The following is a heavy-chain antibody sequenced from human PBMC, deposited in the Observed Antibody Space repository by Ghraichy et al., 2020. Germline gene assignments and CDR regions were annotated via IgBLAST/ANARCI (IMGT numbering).Heavy chain of an antibody. J-gene: IGHJ4*02. V-gene: IGHV3-30*04. D-gene: IGHD3-16*02. CDR1: GFSFRTSS. CDR2: ISSNGSLK. CDR3: AKDYRWLVDY. Sequence: GGSLRLSCAASGFSFRTSSMHWVRQAPGKGLEWVSIISSNGSLKYYADSLKGRFTISRDNLKNTLYLDMNGLDTGDTAIYYCAKDYRWLVDYWGQGTPVTVCS.